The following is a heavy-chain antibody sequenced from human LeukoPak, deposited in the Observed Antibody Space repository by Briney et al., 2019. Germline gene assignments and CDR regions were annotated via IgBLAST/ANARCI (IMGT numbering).Heavy chain of an antibody. D-gene: IGHD2-15*01. Sequence: GGSLRLSCVVSGFNFNNYAMSWVRQAPGKGLEWVSVLRGSGGFTHYADSVKGRFTISRDNSKNTVYLQMNSLRAEDTAVYYCARDSPGLYPFDTWGQGTLVTVSS. CDR2: LRGSGGFT. CDR1: GFNFNNYA. J-gene: IGHJ4*02. V-gene: IGHV3-23*01. CDR3: ARDSPGLYPFDT.